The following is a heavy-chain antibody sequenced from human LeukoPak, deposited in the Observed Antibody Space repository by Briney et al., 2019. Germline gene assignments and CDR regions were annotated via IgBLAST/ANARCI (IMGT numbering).Heavy chain of an antibody. CDR2: IYYSGST. CDR1: GDSISSSSYY. CDR3: ARHEVRVGDSSNWFDP. Sequence: SETLSLTCTVSGDSISSSSYYWGWIRQPPGKGLEWIGSIYYSGSTYYNPSLKSRVTISVDTSKNQFSLKLSSVTAADTAVYYCARHEVRVGDSSNWFDPWGQGTLVTVSS. J-gene: IGHJ5*02. D-gene: IGHD3-22*01. V-gene: IGHV4-39*01.